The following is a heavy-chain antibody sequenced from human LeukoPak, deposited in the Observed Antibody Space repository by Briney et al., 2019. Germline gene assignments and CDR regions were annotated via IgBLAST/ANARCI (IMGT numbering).Heavy chain of an antibody. J-gene: IGHJ4*02. D-gene: IGHD6-13*01. CDR1: GGSISSNSYY. Sequence: SETLSLTCTVSGGSISSNSYYWGWIRQPPGKGLEWIGSIYYSGSTYYNPSLKSRVTISVDTSKNQFSLKVSSVTAADTAVYYCASNFAAAVDYWGQGTLVTVSS. V-gene: IGHV4-39*07. CDR2: IYYSGST. CDR3: ASNFAAAVDY.